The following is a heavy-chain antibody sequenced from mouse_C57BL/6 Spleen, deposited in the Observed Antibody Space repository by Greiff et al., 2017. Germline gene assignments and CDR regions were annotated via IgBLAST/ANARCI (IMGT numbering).Heavy chain of an antibody. V-gene: IGHV5-16*01. D-gene: IGHD1-1*01. CDR2: INYDGSST. CDR3: ARDGYYGSSHYFDY. Sequence: EVKLMESEGGLVQPGSSMKLSCTASGFTFSDYYMAWVRQVPEKGLEWVANINYDGSSTYYLDSLKSRFIISRDNAKNILYLQMSSLKSEDTATYYCARDGYYGSSHYFDYWGQGTTLTVSS. J-gene: IGHJ2*01. CDR1: GFTFSDYY.